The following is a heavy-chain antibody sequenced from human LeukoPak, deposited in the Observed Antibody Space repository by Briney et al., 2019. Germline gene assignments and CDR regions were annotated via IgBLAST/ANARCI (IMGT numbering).Heavy chain of an antibody. V-gene: IGHV4-34*01. Sequence: SETLSLTCAVYGGSFSGYYWSWIRQPPGKGLEWIGEINRSGSTNYNPSLKSRVTISVDTSKNQFSLKLSSVTAADTAVYYCARGSYQSPRYCSSTSCYYYGMDVWGKGTTVTVSS. J-gene: IGHJ6*04. D-gene: IGHD2-2*01. CDR3: ARGSYQSPRYCSSTSCYYYGMDV. CDR2: INRSGST. CDR1: GGSFSGYY.